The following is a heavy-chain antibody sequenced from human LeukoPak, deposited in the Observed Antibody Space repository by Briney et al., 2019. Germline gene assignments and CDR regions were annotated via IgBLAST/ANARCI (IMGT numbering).Heavy chain of an antibody. V-gene: IGHV3-73*01. J-gene: IGHJ4*02. Sequence: PGGSLRLSCAASGLGFAGSAVHWVRQTSGRWLEWCGFVRSRDKNYATIYGGSAGGRLTISRDDSWNTASLQMNSLTTADTAVYYCIRHIEYVAPDSWGQGTLVTVSS. D-gene: IGHD3-16*01. CDR2: VRSRDKNYAT. CDR1: GLGFAGSA. CDR3: IRHIEYVAPDS.